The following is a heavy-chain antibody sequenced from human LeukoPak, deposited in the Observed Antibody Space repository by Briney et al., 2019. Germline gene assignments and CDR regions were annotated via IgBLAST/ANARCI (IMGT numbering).Heavy chain of an antibody. CDR3: AKWGDYDVLAGYYDSDY. V-gene: IGHV3-23*01. J-gene: IGHJ4*02. CDR1: GFSFSNYA. Sequence: SGGSLRLSCAPSGFSFSNYAMSWVRQVPGKGLEWVSAISGRDDSTYYTDSVKGRFTISRDTSKNTLYLQMNSLRAEDTAVYYCAKWGDYDVLAGYYDSDYWGQGTLVTVSS. D-gene: IGHD3-9*01. CDR2: ISGRDDST.